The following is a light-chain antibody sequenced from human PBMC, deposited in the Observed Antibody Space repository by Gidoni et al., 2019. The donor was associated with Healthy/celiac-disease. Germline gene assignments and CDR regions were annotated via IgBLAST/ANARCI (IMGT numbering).Light chain of an antibody. V-gene: IGKV1-39*01. Sequence: DIQMTQSPSSLSASVGDRVTITCRASQSISSYLNWYQQKPGVPSRFSGSGSGTDFTLTISSLQPEDFATYYCQQSYSTTYTFGQXTKLEIK. J-gene: IGKJ2*01. CDR3: QQSYSTTYT. CDR1: QSISSY.